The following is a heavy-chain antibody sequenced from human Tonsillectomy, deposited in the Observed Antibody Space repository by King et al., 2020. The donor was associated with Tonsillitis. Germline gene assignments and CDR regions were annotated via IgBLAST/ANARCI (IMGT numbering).Heavy chain of an antibody. Sequence: QLVQSGAEVKKPGASVKVSCKASGYTFTSYGISWVRQAPGQGLEWMGWIRAYNGNTNYAQKFQGRGTMTTDTSTTTAYMELRSLRSDDTAVYYCAREGWYGDYYYGMDVWGQGTTVTVSS. CDR1: GYTFTSYG. CDR2: IRAYNGNT. V-gene: IGHV1-18*04. J-gene: IGHJ6*02. CDR3: AREGWYGDYYYGMDV. D-gene: IGHD6-19*01.